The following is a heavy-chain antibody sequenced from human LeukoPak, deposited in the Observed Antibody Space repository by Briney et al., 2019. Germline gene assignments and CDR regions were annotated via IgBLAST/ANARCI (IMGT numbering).Heavy chain of an antibody. CDR3: AKLTYYYDSSGYYWSYYFDY. CDR1: GGSITSGDYY. CDR2: IIHRGST. D-gene: IGHD3-22*01. J-gene: IGHJ4*02. Sequence: SETPSLTCTVPGGSITSGDYYWSWIRQPPGKGLEWIGYIIHRGSTYYNPSLKSRVTISVDTSKNQFSLKLSSVTAADTAVYYCAKLTYYYDSSGYYWSYYFDYWGQGTLVTVSS. V-gene: IGHV4-30-4*01.